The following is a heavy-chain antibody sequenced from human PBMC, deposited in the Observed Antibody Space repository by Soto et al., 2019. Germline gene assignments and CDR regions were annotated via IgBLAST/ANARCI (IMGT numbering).Heavy chain of an antibody. Sequence: GESLKISRQCSGYTFSNFWIAWVRQLPGKGLEWMGIIYPGDYETRYSPSFHGKVTISADRSIGTAYLQWSSLEASDSAFYFCARSPRSSPYFDYWGQGALVTVSS. V-gene: IGHV5-51*01. D-gene: IGHD6-13*01. J-gene: IGHJ4*02. CDR2: IYPGDYET. CDR3: ARSPRSSPYFDY. CDR1: GYTFSNFW.